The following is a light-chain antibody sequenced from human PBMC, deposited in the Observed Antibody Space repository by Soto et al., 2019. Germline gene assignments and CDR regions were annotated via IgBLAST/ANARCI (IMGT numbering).Light chain of an antibody. V-gene: IGLV2-8*01. J-gene: IGLJ1*01. CDR1: SSDVGGYNY. CDR3: SSYSGSTKGV. Sequence: QSVLTQPPSASGSPGQSVTISCTGTSSDVGGYNYVSWYQQHPGKAPKLMIYEVSKRPSGVPDRFSGSKSGNTASLTVSGLQAEDEADYYCSSYSGSTKGVFGPGTEVTVL. CDR2: EVS.